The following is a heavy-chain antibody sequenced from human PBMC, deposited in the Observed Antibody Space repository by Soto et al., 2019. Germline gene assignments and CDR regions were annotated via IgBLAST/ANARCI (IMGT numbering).Heavy chain of an antibody. CDR2: ISYDGSNK. Sequence: QVQLVESGGGVVQPGRSLRLSCAASGFTFSSYAMHWVRQAPGKGLEWVAVISYDGSNKYYADSVKGRFTISRDNSKNTLYLQMDSLRAEDTAVYYCARDQQLFLEWLLLDYWGQGTLVTVSS. J-gene: IGHJ4*02. CDR3: ARDQQLFLEWLLLDY. D-gene: IGHD3-3*01. V-gene: IGHV3-30-3*01. CDR1: GFTFSSYA.